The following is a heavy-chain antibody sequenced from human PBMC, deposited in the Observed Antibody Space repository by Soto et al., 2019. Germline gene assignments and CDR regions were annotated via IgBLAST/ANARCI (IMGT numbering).Heavy chain of an antibody. V-gene: IGHV3-48*01. CDR3: ASYGDYETPYGMDV. CDR2: ISSSSSTI. J-gene: IGHJ6*02. CDR1: GFTFSSYS. Sequence: EVQLVESGGGLVQPGGSLRLSCAASGFTFSSYSMNWVRQAPGKGLEWVSYISSSSSTIYYADSVKGRFTISRDNAKNSLYLQMNSLRAEDTAVYYCASYGDYETPYGMDVWGQGTTVTVSS. D-gene: IGHD4-17*01.